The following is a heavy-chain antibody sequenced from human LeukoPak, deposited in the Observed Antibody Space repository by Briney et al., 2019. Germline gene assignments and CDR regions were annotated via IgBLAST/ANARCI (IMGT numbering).Heavy chain of an antibody. V-gene: IGHV4-4*07. CDR2: IYTSGST. Sequence: SETLSLTCTVSGGSISSYYWSWIRQPAGKGLEWIGRIYTSGSTNYNPSLKSRVTMSVDTSKNQFSLKLSSVTAADTAVYYCARRGRSATATYYFDYWGQGTLVTVSS. J-gene: IGHJ4*02. CDR3: ARRGRSATATYYFDY. CDR1: GGSISSYY. D-gene: IGHD1-26*01.